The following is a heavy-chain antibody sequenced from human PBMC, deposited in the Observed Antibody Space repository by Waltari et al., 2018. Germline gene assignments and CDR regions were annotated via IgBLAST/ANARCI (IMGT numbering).Heavy chain of an antibody. J-gene: IGHJ6*02. CDR2: MNPNSGKT. CDR3: ARCAPYGSGSYSICYYGMDV. D-gene: IGHD3-10*01. CDR1: GYPFHIYA. V-gene: IGHV1-8*03. Sequence: QVQLVQSGAAVTKPGASVKVSCQASGYPFHIYANHRAPQAIGKRHEWMGWMNPNSGKTGYAQKFQGRVTITRNTSISTAYMELSSLRSEDTAVYYCARCAPYGSGSYSICYYGMDVWGQGTTVTVSS.